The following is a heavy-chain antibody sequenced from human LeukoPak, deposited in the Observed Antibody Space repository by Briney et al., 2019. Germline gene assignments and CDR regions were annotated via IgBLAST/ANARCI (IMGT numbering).Heavy chain of an antibody. CDR1: GYTFTGYY. J-gene: IGHJ4*02. D-gene: IGHD3-16*02. CDR3: ARGGMITFGGVIVPPDY. CDR2: INPNSGGT. V-gene: IGHV1-2*02. Sequence: GASVKVSCKASGYTFTGYYMHWVRQAPGQGLEWMGWINPNSGGTNYAQKFQGRVTMTRDTSISTAYMELSRLRSDDTAVYYCARGGMITFGGVIVPPDYWGQGTLVTVSS.